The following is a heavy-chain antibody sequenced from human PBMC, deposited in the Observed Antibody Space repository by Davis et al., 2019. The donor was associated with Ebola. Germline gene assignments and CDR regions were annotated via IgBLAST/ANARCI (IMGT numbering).Heavy chain of an antibody. V-gene: IGHV3-7*01. D-gene: IGHD6-13*01. Sequence: GESLKISCAASGFIFTTYGMHWVRQGPGKGLEWVANIKEDGSERYYVDSVKGRFTISRDNAKNSLYVQMNSLRAEDTAVYYCARDTPAAGTDYWGQGTLVTVSS. CDR2: IKEDGSER. CDR1: GFIFTTYG. CDR3: ARDTPAAGTDY. J-gene: IGHJ4*02.